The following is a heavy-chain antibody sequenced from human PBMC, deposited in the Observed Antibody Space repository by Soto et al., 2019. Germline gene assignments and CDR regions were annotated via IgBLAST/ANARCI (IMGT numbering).Heavy chain of an antibody. J-gene: IGHJ6*02. Sequence: GGSLRLSCAASGFTFSSYGMHWVRQAPGKGLEWVAVIWYDGSNKYYADSVKGRFTISRDNSKNTLYLQMNSLRAEDTAVYYCARATDYDFWSGYPGLYYYYHGMDVWGQGTTVTVSS. D-gene: IGHD3-3*01. V-gene: IGHV3-33*01. CDR1: GFTFSSYG. CDR2: IWYDGSNK. CDR3: ARATDYDFWSGYPGLYYYYHGMDV.